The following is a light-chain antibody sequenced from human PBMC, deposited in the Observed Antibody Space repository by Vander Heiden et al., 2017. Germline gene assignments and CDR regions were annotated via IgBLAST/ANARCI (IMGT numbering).Light chain of an antibody. CDR3: QTWGTGTQGVV. Sequence: QLVLTQSPSASASLAASVKLTCTLSSGHRRYAIAWHQQQPEKGPRYLMKLNSDGSHSKGDGIPDRFSGSSSGAERYLTISSLQSEDEADYYCQTWGTGTQGVVFGGGTKLTVL. CDR1: SGHRRYA. J-gene: IGLJ2*01. CDR2: LNSDGSH. V-gene: IGLV4-69*02.